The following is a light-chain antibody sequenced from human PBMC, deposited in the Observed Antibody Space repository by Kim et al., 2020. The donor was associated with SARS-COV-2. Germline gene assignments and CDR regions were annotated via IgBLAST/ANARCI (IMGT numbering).Light chain of an antibody. J-gene: IGKJ2*01. CDR2: WAS. CDR3: QQSYSSPYT. Sequence: DIVMTQSPDSLAVSLGERATINCKSNQSILYRSNNKNYLAWYQQKPGQSPKLLIYWASTRESGVPDRFSGSGSGADFTLTISSPQAEDVAVYYCQQSYSSPYTFGQGTKLEI. V-gene: IGKV4-1*01. CDR1: QSILYRSNNKNY.